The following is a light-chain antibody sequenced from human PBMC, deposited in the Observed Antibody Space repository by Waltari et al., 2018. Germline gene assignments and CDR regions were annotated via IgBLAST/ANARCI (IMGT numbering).Light chain of an antibody. Sequence: SYEVKQPPSVSVSLGQMARITCSGEALPKKYAFWYQQKPGQFPVLLIHKDTEGPSGVPGRFSGSTSGTTVTLTITGVQAEDEADYYCLSSDISGTYWVFGGGTKLTVL. CDR1: ALPKKY. V-gene: IGLV3-16*01. CDR2: KDT. J-gene: IGLJ3*02. CDR3: LSSDISGTYWV.